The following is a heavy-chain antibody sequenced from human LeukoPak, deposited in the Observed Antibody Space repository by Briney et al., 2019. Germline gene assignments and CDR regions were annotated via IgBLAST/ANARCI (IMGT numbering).Heavy chain of an antibody. D-gene: IGHD2-15*01. J-gene: IGHJ4*02. CDR3: ASNGYCSGGSCYWGHDY. V-gene: IGHV4-34*01. CDR2: INHSGST. CDR1: GGSFSGYY. Sequence: SETLSLTCAVYGGSFSGYYWCWIRQPPGKGLEWIGEINHSGSTNYNPSLKSRVTISVDTSKNQFSLKLSSVTAADTAVYYCASNGYCSGGSCYWGHDYWGQGTLVTVSS.